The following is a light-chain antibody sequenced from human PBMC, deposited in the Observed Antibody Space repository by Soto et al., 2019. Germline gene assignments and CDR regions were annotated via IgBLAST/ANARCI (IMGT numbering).Light chain of an antibody. CDR2: DVS. V-gene: IGKV3D-20*02. CDR3: QQRDDWQVT. CDR1: QMVGRSY. Sequence: EIVLTQSPGTLSXXPGEXATLXXRXSQMVGRSYFAWYQQKSGQAPRLLIYDVSNRATGIPARFSGSGSGTDFTLTISSLEPEDFAIYYCQQRDDWQVTFGQGTRVEIK. J-gene: IGKJ5*01.